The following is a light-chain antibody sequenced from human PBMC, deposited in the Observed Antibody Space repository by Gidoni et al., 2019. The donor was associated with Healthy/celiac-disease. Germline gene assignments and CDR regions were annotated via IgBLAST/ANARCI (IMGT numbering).Light chain of an antibody. V-gene: IGLV1-47*01. CDR3: AAWDDSLSGWV. J-gene: IGLJ3*02. CDR2: RNN. Sequence: QSVLTQPPSASGTPGQRVTISCSGSSSNIGSNYVYWYQQLPGTAPKLLIYRNNQRPSGVPDRFSGSKSGTSASLAISGLRSEDEADYYCAAWDDSLSGWVFGGGTKLTVX. CDR1: SSNIGSNY.